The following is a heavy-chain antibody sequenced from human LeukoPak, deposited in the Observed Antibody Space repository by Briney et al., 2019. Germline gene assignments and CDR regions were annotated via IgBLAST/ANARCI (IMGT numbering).Heavy chain of an antibody. CDR2: IYPGDSDT. CDR1: GYSFTIYW. CDR3: ARPSHGINDAFDI. V-gene: IGHV5-51*01. D-gene: IGHD1-14*01. J-gene: IGHJ3*02. Sequence: GESLKISCKGSGYSFTIYWIGWVRQMPGKGLEWMGIIYPGDSDTRYSPSFQGQVTISADKSISTAYLQWSSLKASDTAMYYCARPSHGINDAFDIWGQGTMVTVSS.